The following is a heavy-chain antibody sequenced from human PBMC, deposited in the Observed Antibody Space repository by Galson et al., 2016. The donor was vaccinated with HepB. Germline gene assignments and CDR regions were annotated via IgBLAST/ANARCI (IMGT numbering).Heavy chain of an antibody. CDR3: ARDLNTAVFNVANFDN. V-gene: IGHV3-23*01. CDR2: ISGRGGST. J-gene: IGHJ4*02. CDR1: GFTFSNYA. Sequence: SLRLSCAASGFTFSNYAMNWVRQAPGKGLEWVSAISGRGGSTFYAESVKGRFTIARDNSQSTLYLQMNSLRAEDTALYYCARDLNTAVFNVANFDNWGQGTLVTVSS. D-gene: IGHD6-19*01.